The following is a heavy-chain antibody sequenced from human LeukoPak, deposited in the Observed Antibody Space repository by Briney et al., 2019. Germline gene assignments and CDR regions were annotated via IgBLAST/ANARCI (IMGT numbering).Heavy chain of an antibody. CDR3: ARGPGPADY. Sequence: SQTLSLTCAVSGGSISSGGYSWSWIRQPPGKGLEWIGEINHSGSTNYNPSLKSRVTISVDTSKNQFSLKLSSVTAADTAVYYCARGPGPADYWGQGTLVTVSS. CDR2: INHSGST. V-gene: IGHV4-30-2*01. J-gene: IGHJ4*02. CDR1: GGSISSGGYS.